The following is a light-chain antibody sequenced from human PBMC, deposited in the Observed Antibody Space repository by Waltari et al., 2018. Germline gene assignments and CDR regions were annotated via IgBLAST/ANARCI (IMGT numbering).Light chain of an antibody. Sequence: QSALTQPASVSGSPGQSITISCTGTSSDVGGYNYVSWYQQHPGKAPKLMIYDVSKRPSGVSHRFSGSKSGNTASLTTSGLQAEDEADYYCCSYAGSSTWVFGGGTKLTVL. J-gene: IGLJ3*02. V-gene: IGLV2-23*02. CDR3: CSYAGSSTWV. CDR1: SSDVGGYNY. CDR2: DVS.